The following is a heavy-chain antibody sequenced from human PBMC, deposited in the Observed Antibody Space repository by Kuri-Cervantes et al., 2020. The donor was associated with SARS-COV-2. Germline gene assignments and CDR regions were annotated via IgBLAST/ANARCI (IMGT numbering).Heavy chain of an antibody. CDR1: GFTFDDYA. J-gene: IGHJ4*02. V-gene: IGHV3-9*01. CDR3: AKDLSPYDFSSGYPRGFDY. CDR2: ISWNSGSI. D-gene: IGHD3-3*01. Sequence: GGSLRLSCAASGFTFDDYAMHWVRQAPGKGLEWVSGISWNSGSIGYADSVKGRFTISRDNAKNSLYLQMNSLRAEDTALYYCAKDLSPYDFSSGYPRGFDYWGQGTLVTVSS.